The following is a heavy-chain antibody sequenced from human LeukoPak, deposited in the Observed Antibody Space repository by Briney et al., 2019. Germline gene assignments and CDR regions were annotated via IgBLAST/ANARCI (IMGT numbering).Heavy chain of an antibody. CDR2: IHYGGST. V-gene: IGHV4-39*07. J-gene: IGHJ5*02. CDR3: ARARAFVWGSYRYIPYYFDP. Sequence: SETLSLTCTVSGGSISSYSYYLGWIRQPPGKGLEWIGSIHYGGSTYYNPSLKSRVTISVDTSKNQFSLKLSSVTAADTAVYFCARARAFVWGSYRYIPYYFDPWGQGTLVTVSS. CDR1: GGSISSYSYY. D-gene: IGHD3-16*02.